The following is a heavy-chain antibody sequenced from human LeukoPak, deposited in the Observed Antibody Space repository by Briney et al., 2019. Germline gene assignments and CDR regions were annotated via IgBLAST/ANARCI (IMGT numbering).Heavy chain of an antibody. V-gene: IGHV4-59*01. Sequence: PSETLSLTCTVSGGSISSYYWSWIRQPPGKGLEWIGYIYYSGSTDYNPSLKSRVTISVETSKNQFSLKLSSVTAADTAVYYCARGYCSGGSCYSPSGVFDYWGQGTLVTVSS. CDR3: ARGYCSGGSCYSPSGVFDY. D-gene: IGHD2-15*01. CDR1: GGSISSYY. J-gene: IGHJ4*02. CDR2: IYYSGST.